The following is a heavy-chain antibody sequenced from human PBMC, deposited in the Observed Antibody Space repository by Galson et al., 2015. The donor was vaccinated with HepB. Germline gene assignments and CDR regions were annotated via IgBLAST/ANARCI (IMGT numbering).Heavy chain of an antibody. CDR1: GFTLSSYA. J-gene: IGHJ4*02. D-gene: IGHD1-26*01. Sequence: SLRLSCAASGFTLSSYAIHWVRQAPGKGLEWMAVISYDGSNKYYADSVKGRFTISRDNSKNTLYLQMNSLRAEDTAVYYCARGGRGESGSYYGFDYWGQGTLVTVSS. CDR3: ARGGRGESGSYYGFDY. V-gene: IGHV3-30*04. CDR2: ISYDGSNK.